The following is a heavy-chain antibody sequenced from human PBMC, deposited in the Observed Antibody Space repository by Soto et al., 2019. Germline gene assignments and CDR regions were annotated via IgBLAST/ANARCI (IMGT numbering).Heavy chain of an antibody. V-gene: IGHV1-69*06. CDR2: IIPIFGTA. Sequence: GASVNVSCKASGGTFSSYAISWVRQAPGQGLEWMGGIIPIFGTANYAQKFQGRVTITADKSTSTAYMELSSLRSEDTAVYYCAGDLIHYYDSSGKNWFDPWGQGTLVTVSS. CDR1: GGTFSSYA. D-gene: IGHD3-22*01. CDR3: AGDLIHYYDSSGKNWFDP. J-gene: IGHJ5*02.